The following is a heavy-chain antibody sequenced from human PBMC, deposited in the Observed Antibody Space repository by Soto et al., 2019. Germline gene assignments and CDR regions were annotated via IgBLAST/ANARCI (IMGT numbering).Heavy chain of an antibody. Sequence: PSETLSLTCTVSGGSVSSGSYYWSWIRQPPGKGLEWIGYIYYSGSTNYNPSLKSRVTISVDTSKNQFSLKLSSVTAADTAVYYCARGGRYCSSTSCYYYGMDVWSQGTTVTVSS. D-gene: IGHD2-2*01. CDR1: GGSVSSGSYY. V-gene: IGHV4-61*01. CDR2: IYYSGST. J-gene: IGHJ6*02. CDR3: ARGGRYCSSTSCYYYGMDV.